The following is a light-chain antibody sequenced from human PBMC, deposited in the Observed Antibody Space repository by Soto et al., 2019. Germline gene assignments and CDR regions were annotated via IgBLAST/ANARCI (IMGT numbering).Light chain of an antibody. CDR2: DVT. CDR1: STDVGDFNY. CDR3: SSYSSSTTHVV. J-gene: IGLJ2*01. V-gene: IGLV2-14*03. Sequence: QPVLTQPASVSGSPGRSVTISCTGTSTDVGDFNYVSWYQHLPGRAPKLIIYDVTNRPSGISYRFSASKSGRTASLTISGLQAEDEADYYCSSYSSSTTHVVFGGGTKLTV.